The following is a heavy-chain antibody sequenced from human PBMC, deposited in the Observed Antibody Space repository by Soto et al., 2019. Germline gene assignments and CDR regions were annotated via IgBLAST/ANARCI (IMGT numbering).Heavy chain of an antibody. J-gene: IGHJ3*01. V-gene: IGHV3-9*01. CDR2: ISWNSGSI. CDR3: VKVSGAHLIDVFDL. CDR1: GFTFDEYA. Sequence: EVQLVESGGGLVQPGRSLRLSCAASGFTFDEYAMHWVRQAPGKGLEWVSGISWNSGSIGYADSVKGRFTISRDNATNALYLQMNSLRAEDTALYCCVKVSGAHLIDVFDLWGQGTMVTVSS. D-gene: IGHD2-8*01.